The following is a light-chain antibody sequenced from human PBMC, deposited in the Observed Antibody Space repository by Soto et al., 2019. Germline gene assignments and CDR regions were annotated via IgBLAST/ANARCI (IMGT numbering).Light chain of an antibody. CDR3: QQSYGTPYT. Sequence: DIQMTQSPSSLSASVGDRVTITCRASQSISFYLNWYQQKPGKAPKVLIYAASSLQSGVPSRFSGSGSGTDFYLTISSLHPEDFATYFCQQSYGTPYTFGQGTKLEI. V-gene: IGKV1-39*01. J-gene: IGKJ2*01. CDR2: AAS. CDR1: QSISFY.